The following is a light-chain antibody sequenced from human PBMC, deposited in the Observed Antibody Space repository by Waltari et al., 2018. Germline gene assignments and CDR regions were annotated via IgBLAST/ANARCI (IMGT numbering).Light chain of an antibody. V-gene: IGLV2-14*01. CDR1: SSDVGGYNH. CDR2: EVS. Sequence: QSALTQAASVSGSPGQSITISCTGTSSDVGGYNHVSWYQHHPGQAPKLIISEVSNRASGVSDRLSGSKSVNTASLTISGLQAEDEADYYCSSYTSSSIPYVFGTGTKVTVL. CDR3: SSYTSSSIPYV. J-gene: IGLJ1*01.